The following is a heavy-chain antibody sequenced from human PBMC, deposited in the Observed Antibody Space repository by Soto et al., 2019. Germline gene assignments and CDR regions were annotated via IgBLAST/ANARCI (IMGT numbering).Heavy chain of an antibody. Sequence: GGSLRLSCAASGCTFNTYWMSWVRQAPGKGLEWVSAISGSGGSTYYADSVKGRFTISRDNSKNTLYLQMNSLRAEDTAVYYCARQWSNSRVDYWGQGTLVTVSS. CDR1: GCTFNTYW. CDR3: ARQWSNSRVDY. D-gene: IGHD1-26*01. V-gene: IGHV3-23*01. J-gene: IGHJ4*02. CDR2: ISGSGGST.